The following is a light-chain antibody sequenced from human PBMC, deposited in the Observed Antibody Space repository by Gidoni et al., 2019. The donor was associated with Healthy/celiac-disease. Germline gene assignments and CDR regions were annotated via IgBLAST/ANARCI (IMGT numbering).Light chain of an antibody. J-gene: IGLJ2*01. CDR1: NLGSKN. V-gene: IGLV3-9*01. CDR3: QVWDSSTAVV. CDR2: RDS. Sequence: SYELTQPLSVSVALGQTARITCGGNNLGSKNDPWYQQKPGQAPVLVIYRDSNRPSGIPERFSGSNSGNTATLTISRAQAGDEADYYCQVWDSSTAVVFGGGTKLTVL.